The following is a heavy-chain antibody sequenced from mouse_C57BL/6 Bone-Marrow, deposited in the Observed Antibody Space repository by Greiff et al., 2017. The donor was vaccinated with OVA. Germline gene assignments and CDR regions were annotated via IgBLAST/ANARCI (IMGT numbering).Heavy chain of an antibody. CDR1: GFTFSDYG. J-gene: IGHJ1*03. CDR2: ISSGSSTI. V-gene: IGHV5-17*01. D-gene: IGHD1-1*01. CDR3: ARRYYGSSLHWYFDV. Sequence: EVQRVESGGGLVKPGGSLKLSCAASGFTFSDYGMHWVRQAPEKGLEWVAYISSGSSTIYYADTVKGRFTISRDNAKNTLFLQMTSLRSEDTAMYYCARRYYGSSLHWYFDVWDTGTTVTVSS.